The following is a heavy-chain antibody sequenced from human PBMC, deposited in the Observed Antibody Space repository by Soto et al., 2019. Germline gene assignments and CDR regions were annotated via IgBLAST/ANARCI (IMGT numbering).Heavy chain of an antibody. Sequence: QVQLVQSGAEVKKPGASVMLSCKASGYTFTTYTMNWVRQAPGQRLEWMGWINPVNGNTKSSQKFQDRVIITRETSARTANMELRSMRSEDTAVYYCARGIATGQLDPWGQGTLVIVSS. J-gene: IGHJ5*02. V-gene: IGHV1-3*01. D-gene: IGHD6-13*01. CDR2: INPVNGNT. CDR1: GYTFTTYT. CDR3: ARGIATGQLDP.